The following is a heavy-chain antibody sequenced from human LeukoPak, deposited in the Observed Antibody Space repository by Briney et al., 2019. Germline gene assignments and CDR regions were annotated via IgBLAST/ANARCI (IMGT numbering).Heavy chain of an antibody. J-gene: IGHJ4*02. CDR1: GFTFSSYS. Sequence: GGSLRLSCAASGFTFSSYSMNWVRQAQGQGREWVSSISSSSSYIYYADSVKGRFTISRDNAKNSLYLQMNSLRAEDTAVYYCARDYYGSGSYDRFDYWGQGTLVTVSS. CDR3: ARDYYGSGSYDRFDY. V-gene: IGHV3-21*01. CDR2: ISSSSSYI. D-gene: IGHD3-10*01.